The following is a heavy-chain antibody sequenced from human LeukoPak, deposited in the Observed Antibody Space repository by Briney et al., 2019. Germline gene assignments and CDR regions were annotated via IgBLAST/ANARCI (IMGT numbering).Heavy chain of an antibody. CDR3: ARTFSESYYYYGLDV. CDR1: GGSISSYY. D-gene: IGHD1-26*01. J-gene: IGHJ6*02. V-gene: IGHV4-59*01. CDR2: MYYSGRT. Sequence: SETLSLTCTVSGGSISSYYWSWIRQPPRKGLEWIGYMYYSGRTNYNPSFKSRVTISVDTSKNQFSLKLSSVTAADTAVYYCARTFSESYYYYGLDVWGQGTTDTVSS.